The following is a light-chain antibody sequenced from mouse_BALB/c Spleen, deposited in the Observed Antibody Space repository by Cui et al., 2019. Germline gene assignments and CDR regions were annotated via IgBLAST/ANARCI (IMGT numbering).Light chain of an antibody. V-gene: IGKV4-68*01. Sequence: QIVLTQSPALMSASPGAKVTMTCSASSRVSYMYWYQQKPRSSPKPWIYLTSNLASGVPARFSGSGSGTSYSLTSSSMEAEDAATYYCQQWSSNPPTFGGGTKLEIK. CDR3: QQWSSNPPT. CDR1: SRVSY. J-gene: IGKJ2*01. CDR2: LTS.